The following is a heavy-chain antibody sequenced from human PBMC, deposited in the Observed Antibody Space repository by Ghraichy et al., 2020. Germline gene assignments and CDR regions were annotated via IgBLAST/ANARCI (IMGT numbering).Heavy chain of an antibody. V-gene: IGHV4-31*03. CDR3: ARSIVVVTAIPQIEYFQH. CDR2: IYYSGST. CDR1: GGSISSGGYY. J-gene: IGHJ1*01. Sequence: SQTLSLTCTVSGGSISSGGYYWSWIRQHPGKGLEWIGYIYYSGSTYYNPSLKSRVTISVDTSKNQFSLKLSSVTAADTAVYYCARSIVVVTAIPQIEYFQHWGQGTLVTVSS. D-gene: IGHD2-21*02.